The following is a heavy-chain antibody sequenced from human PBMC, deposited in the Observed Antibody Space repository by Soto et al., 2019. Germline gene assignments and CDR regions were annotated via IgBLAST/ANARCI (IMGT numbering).Heavy chain of an antibody. CDR3: ARHLYYDILTGYPGGAFDI. Sequence: SETLSLTCTVSGGSISSSSYYWGWIRQPPGKGLEWIGSIYYSGSTYYNPSLKSRVTISVDTSKNQFSLKLSSVTAADTAVYYCARHLYYDILTGYPGGAFDIWGQGTMVTVSS. CDR1: GGSISSSSYY. D-gene: IGHD3-9*01. V-gene: IGHV4-39*01. J-gene: IGHJ3*02. CDR2: IYYSGST.